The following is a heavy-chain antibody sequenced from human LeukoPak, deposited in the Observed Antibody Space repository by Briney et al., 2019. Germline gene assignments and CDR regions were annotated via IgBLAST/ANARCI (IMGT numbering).Heavy chain of an antibody. D-gene: IGHD1-14*01. V-gene: IGHV3-74*01. CDR3: ATKQSRDQPPDLEV. CDR1: GFTFSEYW. CDR2: INTDGTVT. J-gene: IGHJ6*04. Sequence: GGSLRLSCAASGFTFSEYWMRWVRQAPGKGLERVSRINTDGTVTNYVDSVKGRFTVSRDNADNTMFMQMNSVRDEDTAVYYCATKQSRDQPPDLEVWGKATTVTVSS.